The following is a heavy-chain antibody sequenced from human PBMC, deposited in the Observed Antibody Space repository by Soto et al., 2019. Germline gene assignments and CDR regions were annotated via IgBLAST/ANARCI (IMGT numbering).Heavy chain of an antibody. J-gene: IGHJ6*02. CDR3: ARDPTLRPLGFGPAYGMDV. CDR1: GFTFSSYD. Sequence: PGGSLRLSCAASGFTFSSYDMHWVRQATGKGLEWVSAIGTAGDTYYPGSVKGRFTISRENAKNSLYLQMNSLRAGDTAVYYCARDPTLRPLGFGPAYGMDVWGQGTTVTASS. V-gene: IGHV3-13*01. D-gene: IGHD3-16*01. CDR2: IGTAGDT.